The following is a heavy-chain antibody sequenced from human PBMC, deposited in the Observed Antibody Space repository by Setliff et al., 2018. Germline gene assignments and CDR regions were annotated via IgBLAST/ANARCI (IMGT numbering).Heavy chain of an antibody. CDR3: ARTCSGSGRYAGLES. D-gene: IGHD2-15*01. CDR1: GFTFSTYR. J-gene: IGHJ4*02. Sequence: GGSLRLSCAASGFTFSTYRMHWVRQAPGKGLEWVAVIWGDGGTKYHADSVKGRFTISRDNSKNTLYLQMNSLRPEDTAVYYCARTCSGSGRYAGLESWGQGTPVTVS. CDR2: IWGDGGTK. V-gene: IGHV3-33*08.